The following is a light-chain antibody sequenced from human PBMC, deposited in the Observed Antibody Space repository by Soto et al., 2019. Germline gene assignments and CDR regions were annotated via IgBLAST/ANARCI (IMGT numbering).Light chain of an antibody. CDR3: SSYTSSSTVL. CDR1: SSDVGGYNY. Sequence: QSALTQPASVSGSPGKSITISCTGTSSDVGGYNYVSWYQQHPGKAPKLMISEVSNRPSGVSHRFSGSKSVNTASLTISGLQTEDEADDYCSSYTSSSTVLFGGGTKLTVL. V-gene: IGLV2-14*01. J-gene: IGLJ2*01. CDR2: EVS.